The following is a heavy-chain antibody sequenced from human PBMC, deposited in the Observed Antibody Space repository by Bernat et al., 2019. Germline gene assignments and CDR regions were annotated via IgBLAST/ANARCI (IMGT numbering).Heavy chain of an antibody. Sequence: QVRLVESGGGVVQPGRSLRLSCAASGFTFSSYGMHWVRQAPGKGLEWVAVISYDGSNKYYADSVKGRFTISRDNSKNTLYLQMNSLRAEDTAVYYCAKDRKYGDYGLDAFDIWGQGTMVTVSS. CDR3: AKDRKYGDYGLDAFDI. V-gene: IGHV3-30*18. CDR1: GFTFSSYG. D-gene: IGHD4-17*01. CDR2: ISYDGSNK. J-gene: IGHJ3*02.